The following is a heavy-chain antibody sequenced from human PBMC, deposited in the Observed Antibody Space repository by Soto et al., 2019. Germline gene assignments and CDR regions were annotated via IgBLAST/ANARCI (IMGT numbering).Heavy chain of an antibody. D-gene: IGHD7-27*01. CDR3: ARRITGDPHFDL. CDR1: DCSISSYY. Sequence: QLQLQESGPGLVKPSETLSLTCTVSDCSISSYYWSWIRQPPGKGLEWIGYVYSNGDTSFNPSLQRRVTVSVDTSRNRSSLRLNSVTAADTSVYYCARRITGDPHFDLWGRGTLVTVSS. CDR2: VYSNGDT. V-gene: IGHV4-59*12. J-gene: IGHJ2*01.